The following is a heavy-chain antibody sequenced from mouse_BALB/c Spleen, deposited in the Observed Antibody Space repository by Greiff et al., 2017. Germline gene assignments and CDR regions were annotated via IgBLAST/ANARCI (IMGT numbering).Heavy chain of an antibody. CDR2: ISYSGST. V-gene: IGHV3-8*02. CDR3: ASRDSSGYDAMDY. D-gene: IGHD3-2*01. J-gene: IGHJ4*01. CDR1: GDSITSGY. Sequence: EVQRVESGPSLVKPSQTLSLTCSVTGDSITSGYWNWIRKFPGNKLEYMGYISYSGSTYYNPSLKSRISITRDTSKNQYYLQLNSVTTEDTATYYCASRDSSGYDAMDYWGQGTSVTVSS.